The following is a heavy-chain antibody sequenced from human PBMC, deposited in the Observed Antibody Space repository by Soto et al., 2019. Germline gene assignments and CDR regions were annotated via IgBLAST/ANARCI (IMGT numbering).Heavy chain of an antibody. J-gene: IGHJ4*02. D-gene: IGHD2-2*01. CDR1: GGSISSGGYY. CDR2: IYYSGST. CDR3: ARWMYCSSTSCYRYFDY. V-gene: IGHV4-31*03. Sequence: QVQLQESGPGLVKPSQTLSLTCTVSGGSISSGGYYWSWIRQHPGKGLEWIGYIYYSGSTYYNPSLKSRVTISVDTSKNQFSLKLSSVTAADTAVYYCARWMYCSSTSCYRYFDYWGQGTLVTVSS.